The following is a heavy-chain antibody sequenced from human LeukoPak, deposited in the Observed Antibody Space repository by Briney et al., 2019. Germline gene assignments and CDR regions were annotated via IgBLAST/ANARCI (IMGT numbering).Heavy chain of an antibody. CDR2: INPNSGGT. CDR3: ARATVGKAVELIDY. V-gene: IGHV1-2*02. J-gene: IGHJ4*02. D-gene: IGHD3-10*01. Sequence: ASVKVSCKASGYTFTGYYMHWVRQAPGQGLEWMGWINPNSGGTNYAQKFQGRVTMTRDTSISTAYMELSRLRSDDTAVYYCARATVGKAVELIDYWGQRTLVTFSS. CDR1: GYTFTGYY.